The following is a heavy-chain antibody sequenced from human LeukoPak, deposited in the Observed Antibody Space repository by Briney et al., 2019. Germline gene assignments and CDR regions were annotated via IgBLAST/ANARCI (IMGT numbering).Heavy chain of an antibody. CDR3: ARGDFGGLPDY. V-gene: IGHV5-51*01. Sequence: GESLKISWKGSGYGLSTYWIAWVRQMPGKGLEWMGIIYPGDSDIRYSPSFQGQVTISADKSITTAYLQWSSLTASDTAMYYCARGDFGGLPDYWGQGTLVTVSS. CDR1: GYGLSTYW. D-gene: IGHD3-16*01. CDR2: IYPGDSDI. J-gene: IGHJ4*02.